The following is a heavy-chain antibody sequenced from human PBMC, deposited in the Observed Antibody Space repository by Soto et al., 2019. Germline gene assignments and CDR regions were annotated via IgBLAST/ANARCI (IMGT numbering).Heavy chain of an antibody. Sequence: QVQLMQSGAEVKKPGASVRVSCKASGYTFTNYYVHWVRQAPGQGLEWMGFINPNGGSTTYAQKVQGRFTDTTDTSTRTVYMQLSSLRSEDTAVFYSARSAPYDYWGKGTLVTVSS. J-gene: IGHJ4*02. CDR3: ARSAPYDY. CDR1: GYTFTNYY. CDR2: INPNGGST. V-gene: IGHV1-46*01.